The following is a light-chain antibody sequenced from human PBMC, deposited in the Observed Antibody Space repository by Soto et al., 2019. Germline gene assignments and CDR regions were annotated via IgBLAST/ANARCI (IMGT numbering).Light chain of an antibody. CDR3: QQYGSSGT. V-gene: IGKV3-20*01. CDR2: GAS. CDR1: QSVSNNY. Sequence: EIVLTYSPGTLALSPVERATLSCRASQSVSNNYLAWYQQKPGQDPRLLIYGASNRATGIPDRFSGSGSGTDFTLTISRLEPEDFEVYYCQQYGSSGTFGYGPKV. J-gene: IGKJ1*01.